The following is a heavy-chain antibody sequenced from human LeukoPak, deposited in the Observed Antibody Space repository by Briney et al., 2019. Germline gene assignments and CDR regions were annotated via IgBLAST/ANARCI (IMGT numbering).Heavy chain of an antibody. J-gene: IGHJ6*02. V-gene: IGHV3-7*01. Sequence: QPGGSLRLSCAASGFTFSTYWMTWVRQAPVKGLEWVANTKQDGSEKYYVDSVKGRFTISRDNAKNSLYLQMNSLRAEDTAVYYCARYQGGGWDVWGQGTTVTVSS. D-gene: IGHD6-25*01. CDR3: ARYQGGGWDV. CDR1: GFTFSTYW. CDR2: TKQDGSEK.